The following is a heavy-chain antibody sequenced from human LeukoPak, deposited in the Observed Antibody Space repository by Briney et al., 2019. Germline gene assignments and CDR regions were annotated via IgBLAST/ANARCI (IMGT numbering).Heavy chain of an antibody. CDR3: ARQRRWQQTRGYLDY. V-gene: IGHV1-18*01. Sequence: ASVKVSCKASGYTFTNYGISWVRQAPGQGLEWMGWITTYNGNTNYAQKLQGRVTITTDTSTSTAYMDLRSLRSDDTAVYYCARQRRWQQTRGYLDYWGQGTQVTVSS. CDR2: ITTYNGNT. J-gene: IGHJ4*02. CDR1: GYTFTNYG. D-gene: IGHD5-24*01.